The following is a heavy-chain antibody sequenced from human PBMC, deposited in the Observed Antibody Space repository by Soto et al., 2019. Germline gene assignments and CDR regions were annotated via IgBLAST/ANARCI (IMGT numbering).Heavy chain of an antibody. J-gene: IGHJ6*02. CDR3: AKGGFWVHYGMDV. D-gene: IGHD3-16*01. V-gene: IGHV3-23*01. CDR2: IDRSGEIA. Sequence: EVQLSESGGGLVQFGGSLRLSCAAFGSSFSAYAINWVRQAPGKGLEWVSAIDRSGEIAYYADSVKGRFTISRDNAKNTLYLQMNSLRAEDTAVYYCAKGGFWVHYGMDVWGPGTTVTVSS. CDR1: GSSFSAYA.